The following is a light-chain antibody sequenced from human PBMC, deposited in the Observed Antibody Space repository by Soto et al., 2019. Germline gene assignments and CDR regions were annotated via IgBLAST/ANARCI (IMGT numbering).Light chain of an antibody. CDR1: QSISSSY. V-gene: IGKV3-20*01. CDR3: QQYGTSPWT. Sequence: EIVLTQSPGTLSLSPGERATLSCRASQSISSSYLAWYQQKPGQAPRLIIYGASSRAVGIPDNFSGSGSGTDFTLTISRLEPEDFSVYYCQQYGTSPWTFGQGTKVEIK. CDR2: GAS. J-gene: IGKJ1*01.